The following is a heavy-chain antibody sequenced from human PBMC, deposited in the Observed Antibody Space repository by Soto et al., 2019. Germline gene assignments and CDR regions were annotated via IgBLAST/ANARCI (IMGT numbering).Heavy chain of an antibody. V-gene: IGHV2-5*02. J-gene: IGHJ5*02. CDR2: IYWDDDK. Sequence: QITLKESGPTLVKPTQTLTLTCTFSGFSLSTSGVGVGWIRQPPGKALEWLALIYWDDDKRYSPSLKSRLTITKDTPKNQVVLTMTNMDPVDTATYYCAHSALSYYYDSSGPNWFDPWGQGTLVTVSS. CDR1: GFSLSTSGVG. CDR3: AHSALSYYYDSSGPNWFDP. D-gene: IGHD3-22*01.